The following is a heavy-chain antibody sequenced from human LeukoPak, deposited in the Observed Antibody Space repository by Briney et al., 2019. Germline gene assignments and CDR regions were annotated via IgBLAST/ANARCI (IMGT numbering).Heavy chain of an antibody. D-gene: IGHD3-3*01. Sequence: PGGSLRLSCAASGFTFSSYAMSWVRQAPGKGREWVSAISGSGGSTYYADSVKGRFTISRDNSKNTLYLQMNSLRAEDTAVYYCAKSVPAFGVVIIDPFDYWGQGTLVTVSS. CDR2: ISGSGGST. CDR1: GFTFSSYA. J-gene: IGHJ4*02. V-gene: IGHV3-23*01. CDR3: AKSVPAFGVVIIDPFDY.